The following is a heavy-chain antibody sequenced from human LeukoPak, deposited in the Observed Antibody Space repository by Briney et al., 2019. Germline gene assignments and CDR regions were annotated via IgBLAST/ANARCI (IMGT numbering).Heavy chain of an antibody. J-gene: IGHJ4*02. V-gene: IGHV1-69*13. CDR1: GGTFCSYA. D-gene: IGHD3-22*01. CDR2: IIPIFGTA. Sequence: GASVKVSCKASGGTFCSYAISWVRQAPGQGLEWMGGIIPIFGTANYAQKFQGRVTITADESTSTAYMELSSLRSEDTAVYYCARSPYYDSSGYYSHDYWGQGTLVTVSS. CDR3: ARSPYYDSSGYYSHDY.